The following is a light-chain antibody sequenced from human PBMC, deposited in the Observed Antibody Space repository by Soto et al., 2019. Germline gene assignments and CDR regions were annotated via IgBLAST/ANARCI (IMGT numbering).Light chain of an antibody. J-gene: IGKJ5*01. CDR2: GAS. V-gene: IGKV3-20*01. Sequence: EILLTQSPDTLSLSPGERATLSCRAAQSVGTHLAWYQHKTGQAPRLLISGASSRATGIPDRFTGSGSETSFTLTISRLEPEDFALYYCQHYQSGHPIAFGQGTRLEIK. CDR1: QSVGTH. CDR3: QHYQSGHPIA.